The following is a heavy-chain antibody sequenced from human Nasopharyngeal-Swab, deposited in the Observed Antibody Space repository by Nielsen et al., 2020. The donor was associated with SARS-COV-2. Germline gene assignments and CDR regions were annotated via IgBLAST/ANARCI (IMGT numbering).Heavy chain of an antibody. Sequence: SQTLSLTCAISGDRVSSNSAAWNWIRQSPSRGLEWLGRTYYRSKWYNDYAVSVKSRITINPDTSKNQFSLQLNSVTPEDTAVYYCARESASSGWSDDAFDIWGQGIMVTVSS. J-gene: IGHJ3*02. V-gene: IGHV6-1*01. CDR2: TYYRSKWYN. CDR1: GDRVSSNSAA. D-gene: IGHD6-19*01. CDR3: ARESASSGWSDDAFDI.